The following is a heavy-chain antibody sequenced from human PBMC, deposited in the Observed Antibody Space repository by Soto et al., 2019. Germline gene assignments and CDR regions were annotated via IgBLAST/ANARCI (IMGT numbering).Heavy chain of an antibody. D-gene: IGHD3-10*01. V-gene: IGHV3-33*01. CDR3: ARGYYYGSGSPGRYYYYGMDV. J-gene: IGHJ6*02. Sequence: GGSLRLSCAASGFTFSSYGMHWVRQAPGKGLEWVAVIWYDGINKYYADSVKGRFTISRDNSKNTLYLQMNSLRAEDTAVYYCARGYYYGSGSPGRYYYYGMDVWGQGTPVTVS. CDR1: GFTFSSYG. CDR2: IWYDGINK.